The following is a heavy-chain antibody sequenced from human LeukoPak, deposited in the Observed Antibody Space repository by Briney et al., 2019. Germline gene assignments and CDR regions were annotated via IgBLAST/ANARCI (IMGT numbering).Heavy chain of an antibody. V-gene: IGHV3-74*01. J-gene: IGHJ4*02. D-gene: IGHD2-2*02. CDR3: GTRDYTSSKY. Sequence: GGSLRLSCAASGFALSSYWMHWVRQAPGKGLVWVSDINSDGSTTRYADSVQGRFTISRDNAKNTLYLQMNSLRADDTAVYYCGTRDYTSSKYWGQGTLVTVAS. CDR1: GFALSSYW. CDR2: INSDGSTT.